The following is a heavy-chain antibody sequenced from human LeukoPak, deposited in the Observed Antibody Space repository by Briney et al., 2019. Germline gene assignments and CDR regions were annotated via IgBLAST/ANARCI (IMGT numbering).Heavy chain of an antibody. CDR1: GYTFTGYY. J-gene: IGHJ4*02. V-gene: IGHV1-2*02. CDR2: ISPDSGGT. D-gene: IGHD1-1*01. CDR3: ARVRGTTSAGHLDY. Sequence: ASVKVSCKTSGYTFTGYYIHWVRQAPGQGLEWMGWISPDSGGTDYAQKFQGRDTMTRDTSISTYYMDLGRLRYDDTAMYFCARVRGTTSAGHLDYWGQGTLVTVSS.